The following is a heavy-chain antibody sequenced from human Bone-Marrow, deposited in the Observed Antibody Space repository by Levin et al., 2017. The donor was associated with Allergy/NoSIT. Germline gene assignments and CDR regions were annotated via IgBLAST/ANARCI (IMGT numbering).Heavy chain of an antibody. J-gene: IGHJ4*02. CDR2: INAGNGDT. CDR1: GYTFTTYT. Sequence: VASVKVSCKASGYTFTTYTMHWVRQAPGQRLEWMGWINAGNGDTKYSQKFQGRVTISWDTSASTAYMEVSSLRSEDTAVYYCARGDCFSTSCYGGSDYWGQGTLVTVSS. CDR3: ARGDCFSTSCYGGSDY. D-gene: IGHD2-2*01. V-gene: IGHV1-3*01.